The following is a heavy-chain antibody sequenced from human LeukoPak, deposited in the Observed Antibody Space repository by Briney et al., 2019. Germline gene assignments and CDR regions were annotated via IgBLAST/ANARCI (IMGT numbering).Heavy chain of an antibody. D-gene: IGHD3-10*01. J-gene: IGHJ5*02. V-gene: IGHV1-8*01. CDR1: GYTFTSYD. CDR2: MNPNSGNT. CDR3: ARDLLRHGGFDP. Sequence: ASVKVSCKASGYTFTSYDINWVRQATGQGLEWMGWMNPNSGNTGYAQKFQGRVTMTRNTSISTAYMELSSLRSEDTAVYYCARDLLRHGGFDPWGQGTLVTVSS.